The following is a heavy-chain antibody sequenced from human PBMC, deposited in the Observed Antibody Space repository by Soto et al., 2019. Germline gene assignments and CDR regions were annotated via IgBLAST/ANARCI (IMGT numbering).Heavy chain of an antibody. CDR2: INPSGGRT. Sequence: ASVKVSCKASGYTFTSYYMHWVRQAPGQGLEWMGMINPSGGRTSYAQKFHGRVTMTRDTSTSTVYVEVSSLRSEDTAVYYCASAAVVLTALPFDYWGQGTLVTVSS. CDR3: ASAAVVLTALPFDY. V-gene: IGHV1-46*01. D-gene: IGHD2-21*02. J-gene: IGHJ4*02. CDR1: GYTFTSYY.